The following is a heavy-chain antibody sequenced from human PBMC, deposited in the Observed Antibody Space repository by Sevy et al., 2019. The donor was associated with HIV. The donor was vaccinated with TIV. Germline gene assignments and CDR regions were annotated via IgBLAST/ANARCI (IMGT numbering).Heavy chain of an antibody. D-gene: IGHD3-16*02. CDR1: GFTFSSYW. Sequence: GESLKISCAASGFTFSSYWMSWVRQAPGKGLEWVATINQDGSETFYVDSVKGRFTISRHNPRKSLYLQMNSLSAEDTAVYYCARLFYRSADYWGQGTLVTVSS. CDR2: INQDGSET. V-gene: IGHV3-7*01. J-gene: IGHJ4*02. CDR3: ARLFYRSADY.